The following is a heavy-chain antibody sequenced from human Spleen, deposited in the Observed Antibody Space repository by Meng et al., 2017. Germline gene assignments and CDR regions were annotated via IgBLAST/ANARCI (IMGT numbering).Heavy chain of an antibody. D-gene: IGHD1-26*01. Sequence: KVSCKASGYSFTNNWIGWVRQMPGKGLEWMGIIYPSDSDTRYSPSFQGQVTISVDKSISTAYLQWSSLKASDTAMYYCARQVLSGSYYVLNAFDIWGQGTMVTVSS. J-gene: IGHJ3*02. CDR3: ARQVLSGSYYVLNAFDI. CDR1: GYSFTNNW. CDR2: IYPSDSDT. V-gene: IGHV5-51*01.